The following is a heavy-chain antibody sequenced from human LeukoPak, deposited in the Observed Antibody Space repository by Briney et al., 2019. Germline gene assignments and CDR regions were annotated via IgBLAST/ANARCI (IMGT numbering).Heavy chain of an antibody. CDR2: ICDSGRTV. CDR3: ARGLTPDY. D-gene: IGHD3-16*01. CDR1: GFTFSDYY. Sequence: PGGSLRLSCAASGFTFSDYYMSWLRQAPGKGLEWVAYICDSGRTVYYADSVKGRFTISRDNAKNSVYLQMNSLRAEDTAVYYCARGLTPDYWGQGTLVTVSS. V-gene: IGHV3-11*04. J-gene: IGHJ4*02.